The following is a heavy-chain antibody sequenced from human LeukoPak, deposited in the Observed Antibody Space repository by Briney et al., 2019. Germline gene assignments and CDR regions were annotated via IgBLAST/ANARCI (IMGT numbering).Heavy chain of an antibody. V-gene: IGHV5-51*01. CDR2: IYPGDSDT. CDR1: GYSFTSYW. CDR3: ARRNYYDSSGYSYYYYYMDV. J-gene: IGHJ6*03. D-gene: IGHD3-22*01. Sequence: HGESLKISCKGSGYSFTSYWIGWVRQMPGKGLEWMVIIYPGDSDTRYSPSFQGQVTISADKSISTAYLQWSSLKASDTAMYYCARRNYYDSSGYSYYYYYMDVWGKGTTVTVSS.